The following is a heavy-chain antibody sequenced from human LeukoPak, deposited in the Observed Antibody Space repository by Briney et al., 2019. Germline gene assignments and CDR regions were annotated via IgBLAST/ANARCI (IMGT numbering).Heavy chain of an antibody. Sequence: SETLSLTCTVSGGSISSYYWSWIRQPPGKGLEWIGYIYYSGSTNYNPSLKSRVTISVDTSKNQFSLKLSSVTAADTAVYYCARYRDFWSGYKDYFDYWGQGTLVTVSS. D-gene: IGHD3-3*01. V-gene: IGHV4-59*08. CDR1: GGSISSYY. CDR3: ARYRDFWSGYKDYFDY. J-gene: IGHJ4*02. CDR2: IYYSGST.